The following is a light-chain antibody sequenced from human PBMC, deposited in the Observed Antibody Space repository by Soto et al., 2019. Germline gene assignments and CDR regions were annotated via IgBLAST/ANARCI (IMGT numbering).Light chain of an antibody. CDR3: QQYNSYTWT. J-gene: IGKJ1*01. V-gene: IGKV1-16*01. Sequence: IQMSQGPSSLSASVGDRVTITCLSSQPISNYLNWYQQQPVKAPKLLIYAASSLQSGVPSRFSGSGSGTEFTLTISSLQPDDFATYYCQQYNSYTWTFGQGTKVDIK. CDR1: QPISNY. CDR2: AAS.